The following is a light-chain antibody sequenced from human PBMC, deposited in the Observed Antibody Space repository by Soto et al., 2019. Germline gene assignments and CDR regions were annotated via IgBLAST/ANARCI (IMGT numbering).Light chain of an antibody. Sequence: EIVLTQSPGTLSLSPGERAILSCRASQSVSSDSLAWYRQKRRQTPRLLVYDASSRATGIPDRFSGSVSGTDFTLTISRLAPEDFAVYYGQQNGSAPRTFGQGTKVEIK. CDR1: QSVSSDS. CDR2: DAS. V-gene: IGKV3-20*01. CDR3: QQNGSAPRT. J-gene: IGKJ1*01.